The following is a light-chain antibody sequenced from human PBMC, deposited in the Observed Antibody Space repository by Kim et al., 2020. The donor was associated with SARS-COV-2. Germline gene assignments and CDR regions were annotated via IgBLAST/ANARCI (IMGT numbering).Light chain of an antibody. Sequence: QAGLTQPPSVSKDLRQTATLTCTGNTNNVGNEGAAWLQQHQGHPPKLLSYRNNNRPSGISERFSTSRAGNTASLTITGLQPEHEADYYCSAWDNSLSAWVFGRGTQRTVL. CDR3: SAWDNSLSAWV. CDR1: TNNVGNEG. J-gene: IGLJ3*02. V-gene: IGLV10-54*04. CDR2: RNN.